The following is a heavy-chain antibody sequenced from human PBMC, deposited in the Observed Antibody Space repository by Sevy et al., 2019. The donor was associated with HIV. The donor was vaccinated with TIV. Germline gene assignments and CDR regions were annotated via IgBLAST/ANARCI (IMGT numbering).Heavy chain of an antibody. CDR3: ARIPNISGWPFDY. V-gene: IGHV4-59*13. CDR1: DGSLSNYY. J-gene: IGHJ4*02. Sequence: GSLRLSCTVSDGSLSNYYWTWIRQPPGKGLEWIGYIHYSGRTNYIPSLKSRVTISLDTSKNQFSLKLSSVTAADTAVYYCARIPNISGWPFDYWGQGTLVTVSS. D-gene: IGHD6-19*01. CDR2: IHYSGRT.